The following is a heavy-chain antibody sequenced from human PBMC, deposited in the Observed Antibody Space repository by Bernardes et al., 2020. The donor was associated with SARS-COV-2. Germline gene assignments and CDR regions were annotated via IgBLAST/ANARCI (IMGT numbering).Heavy chain of an antibody. CDR3: AREGSSGWPNSFDY. CDR2: ISGRGGTT. D-gene: IGHD6-19*01. CDR1: GFTFSTYA. V-gene: IGHV3-23*01. Sequence: GGSLRLSCAASGFTFSTYAMSWVRQAPGKGLEWVSVISGRGGTTYYADSVRGRCTVSRDNSKSTLYLQVNSLRAEDTAVYYCAREGSSGWPNSFDYWGQGTQVTVAA. J-gene: IGHJ4*02.